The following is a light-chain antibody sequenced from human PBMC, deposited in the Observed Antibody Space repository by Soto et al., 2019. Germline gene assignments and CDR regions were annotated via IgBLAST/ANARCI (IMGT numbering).Light chain of an antibody. J-gene: IGKJ1*01. V-gene: IGKV1-5*03. CDR2: KAS. CDR1: QNIFSS. CDR3: QQRSNWPRT. Sequence: DIQMTQSPSSLSASVGDRVTITCRAGQNIFSSLNWYQQKPVKAPKLLINKASSLESGVPSRFSGSGSGTEFTLTISSLEPEDFAVYYCQQRSNWPRTFGQGTKVDIK.